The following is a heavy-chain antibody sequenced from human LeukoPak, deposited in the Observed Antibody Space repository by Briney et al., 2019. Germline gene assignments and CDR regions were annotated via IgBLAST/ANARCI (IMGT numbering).Heavy chain of an antibody. Sequence: ASVKVSCKASGYTFNSYGITWVRQAPGQGLEWMGWISAYNGNTNYAQKFQGRVTITADKSTSTAYMELSSLRSEDTAVYYCARDRDYDFWSGYPLDPWGQGTLVTVSS. V-gene: IGHV1-18*01. J-gene: IGHJ5*02. CDR3: ARDRDYDFWSGYPLDP. CDR1: GYTFNSYG. D-gene: IGHD3-3*01. CDR2: ISAYNGNT.